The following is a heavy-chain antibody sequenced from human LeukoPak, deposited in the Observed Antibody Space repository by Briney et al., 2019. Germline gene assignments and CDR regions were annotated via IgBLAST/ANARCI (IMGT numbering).Heavy chain of an antibody. CDR3: ARLPTFYYDSSGYHYDY. J-gene: IGHJ4*02. CDR1: GFTFSNCA. D-gene: IGHD3-22*01. Sequence: GGSLRLSCAASGFTFSNCAMGWVRQAPGKGLKWVSGISDSGDNTYYEDSVKGRFTISRDNSKGTLYLLMNSLRAEDTAVYFCARLPTFYYDSSGYHYDYWGQGTLVTVSS. V-gene: IGHV3-23*01. CDR2: ISDSGDNT.